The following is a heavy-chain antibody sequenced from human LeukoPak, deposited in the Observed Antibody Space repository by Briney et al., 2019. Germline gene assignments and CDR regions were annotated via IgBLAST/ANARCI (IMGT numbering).Heavy chain of an antibody. J-gene: IGHJ4*02. CDR2: INHSGST. CDR1: GGSISSYY. Sequence: SETLSLTCTVSGGSISSYYWSWIRQPPGKGLEWIGEINHSGSTNHNPSLKSRVTISVDTSKNQFSLKLSSVTAADTAVYYCARAVVFDYWGQGTLVTVSS. CDR3: ARAVVFDY. V-gene: IGHV4-34*01.